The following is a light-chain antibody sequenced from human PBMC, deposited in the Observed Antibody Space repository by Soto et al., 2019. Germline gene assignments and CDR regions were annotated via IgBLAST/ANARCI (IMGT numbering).Light chain of an antibody. CDR2: VDSDGRN. V-gene: IGLV4-69*01. CDR1: SGHTNTA. J-gene: IGLJ3*02. CDR3: QAWGTGIGV. Sequence: QPVLTQAPSASASLGASVKLTCTLTSGHTNTAIAWHQQQPQKGPRYLMKVDSDGRNIKGEGIPDRFSGSSSGTERYLTISSLQSEDEADYYCQAWGTGIGVFGGGTKLTVL.